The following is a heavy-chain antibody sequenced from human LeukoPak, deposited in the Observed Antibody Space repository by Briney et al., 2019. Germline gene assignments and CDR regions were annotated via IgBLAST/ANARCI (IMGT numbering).Heavy chain of an antibody. CDR1: GFTFRSLW. CDR3: ASRSSVAGTGPG. Sequence: PGGSLRLSCEASGFTFRSLWMNWVRQAPGKGLEWVANIKQDGSETYYVDSVKGRFTISRDNAKNSLYLQMNSLRAEDTAVYYCASRSSVAGTGPGWGQGTLVTVSS. V-gene: IGHV3-7*01. D-gene: IGHD6-13*01. J-gene: IGHJ4*02. CDR2: IKQDGSET.